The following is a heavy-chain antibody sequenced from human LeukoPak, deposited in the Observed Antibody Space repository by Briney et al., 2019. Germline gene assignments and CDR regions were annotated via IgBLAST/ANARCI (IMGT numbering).Heavy chain of an antibody. CDR2: ISKDATYI. CDR1: GFTLSNDI. V-gene: IGHV3-30*04. CDR3: VRERDGFDV. J-gene: IGHJ3*01. Sequence: GGSVRLSCAASGFTLSNDIMNWVGQAPGKGRESIAVISKDATYIHYAVSVKGRFTISNYISRNTLFLQMDSLEAEDAALYYCVRERDGFDVWGQGTMVTVSS.